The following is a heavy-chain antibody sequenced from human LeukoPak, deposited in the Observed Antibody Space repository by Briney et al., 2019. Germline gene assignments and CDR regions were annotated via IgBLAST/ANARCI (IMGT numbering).Heavy chain of an antibody. CDR1: GGSFSGYY. D-gene: IGHD7-27*01. CDR3: ARQRDNWGNFDY. V-gene: IGHV4-34*01. CDR2: VNDSGST. J-gene: IGHJ4*02. Sequence: PSETLSLTCAVYGGSFSGYYWSWIRQPPGKGLEWIGEVNDSGSTKYNLSLKSRVTISLGTSKNQFSLKLSSVTAADTAVYYCARQRDNWGNFDYWGQGTLVTVSS.